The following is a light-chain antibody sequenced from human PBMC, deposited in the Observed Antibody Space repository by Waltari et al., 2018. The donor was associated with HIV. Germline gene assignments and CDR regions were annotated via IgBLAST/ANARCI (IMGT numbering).Light chain of an antibody. Sequence: FMLTQPHSVSASPGKTITISCTRSSGSIVSNPVQWYQQRPGGSPTTVIFDDNQRPSGVPDRFSGSIDTSSNSASLTIVGLRTEDEADYYCQSFDSDSQVFGGGTRLTVL. CDR2: DDN. CDR3: QSFDSDSQV. J-gene: IGLJ2*01. V-gene: IGLV6-57*01. CDR1: SGSIVSNP.